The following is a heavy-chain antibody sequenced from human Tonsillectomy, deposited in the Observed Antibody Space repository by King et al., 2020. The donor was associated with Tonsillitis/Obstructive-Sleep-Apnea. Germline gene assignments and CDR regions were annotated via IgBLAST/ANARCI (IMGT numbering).Heavy chain of an antibody. V-gene: IGHV3-11*06. Sequence: VPLVSSGGGLVQPGGSLRLSCAASGFTFRDYYLSWIRQTPGKGLEWISSISTSGSYTNYAASVRGRFTLSRDNAKNSLYLQMNSLRAEDTAVDYCASETAVGGGDDWGKGNRGT. CDR2: ISTSGSYT. D-gene: IGHD1-26*01. CDR1: GFTFRDYY. J-gene: IGHJ4*02. CDR3: ASETAVGGGDD.